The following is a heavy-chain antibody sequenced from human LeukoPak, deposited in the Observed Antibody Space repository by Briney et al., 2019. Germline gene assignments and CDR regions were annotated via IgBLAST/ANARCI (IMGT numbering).Heavy chain of an antibody. CDR3: ARSDYYYYMDV. J-gene: IGHJ6*03. CDR1: GFTFSSYW. Sequence: GGFLRLSCAASGFTFSSYWMSWVRQAPGKGLEWVANIKQDGSEKYYVDSVKGRFTISRDNAKNSLYLQMNSLRAEDTAVYYCARSDYYYYMDVWGKGTTVTVSS. V-gene: IGHV3-7*01. CDR2: IKQDGSEK.